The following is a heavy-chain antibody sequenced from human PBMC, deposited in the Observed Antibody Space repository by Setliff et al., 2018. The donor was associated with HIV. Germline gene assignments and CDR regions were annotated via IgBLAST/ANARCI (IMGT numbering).Heavy chain of an antibody. CDR3: ARDRDHDFDH. V-gene: IGHV1-2*02. J-gene: IGHJ4*02. Sequence: ASVKVSCKASGYAFNDYYIHWVRQAPGQGLEWMAWINPYTRDTNYAQKFQGRVTVTRDTSISTIYMELSGLRSDDTAVYYCARDRDHDFDHWGQGTLVTVSS. CDR1: GYAFNDYY. CDR2: INPYTRDT.